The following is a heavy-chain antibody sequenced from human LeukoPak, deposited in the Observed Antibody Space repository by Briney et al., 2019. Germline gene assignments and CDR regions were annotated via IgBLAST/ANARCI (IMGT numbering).Heavy chain of an antibody. CDR3: AKDRIAVAGTFDY. D-gene: IGHD6-19*01. CDR2: IRYDGSNK. Sequence: PGGSLRLSCAASGFTFSSYGMHWVRQAPGKGLEWVAFIRYDGSNKYYADSVKGRFTTSRDNSKNTLYLQMNSLRAEDTAVYYCAKDRIAVAGTFDYWGQGTLVTVSS. V-gene: IGHV3-30*02. J-gene: IGHJ4*02. CDR1: GFTFSSYG.